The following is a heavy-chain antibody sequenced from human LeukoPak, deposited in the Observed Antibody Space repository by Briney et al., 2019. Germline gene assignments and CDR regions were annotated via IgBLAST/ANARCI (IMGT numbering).Heavy chain of an antibody. CDR2: INNDGSNT. CDR1: GFTFITYW. J-gene: IGHJ4*02. Sequence: GGSLRLSCAASGFTFITYWMHWVRQAPGKGLVWVSRINNDGSNTNYADSEKGRFTISRDNAKNTLYLQMNSLRAEDTAVYYCARPSVAGPYFDFWGQGTLVTVSS. V-gene: IGHV3-74*01. D-gene: IGHD6-19*01. CDR3: ARPSVAGPYFDF.